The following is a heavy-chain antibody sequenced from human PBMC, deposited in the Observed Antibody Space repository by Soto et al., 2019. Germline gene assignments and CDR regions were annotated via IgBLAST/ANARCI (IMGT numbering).Heavy chain of an antibody. J-gene: IGHJ6*02. D-gene: IGHD3-3*01. CDR1: GFTFSSYG. CDR2: ISYDGSNK. V-gene: IGHV3-30*18. Sequence: LRLSCAASGFTFSSYGMHWVRQAPGKGLEWVAVISYDGSNKYYADSVKGRFTISRDNSKNTLYLQMNSLRAEDTAVYYCAKDYKVPHYYDFGGGYRYYYYGMDVWGQGTTVTASS. CDR3: AKDYKVPHYYDFGGGYRYYYYGMDV.